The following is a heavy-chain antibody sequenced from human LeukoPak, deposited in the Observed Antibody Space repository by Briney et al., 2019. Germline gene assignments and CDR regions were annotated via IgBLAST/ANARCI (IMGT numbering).Heavy chain of an antibody. J-gene: IGHJ5*02. D-gene: IGHD6-19*01. CDR3: AKGSGSGWYGWFDP. CDR1: GFTFRSYA. Sequence: GGSLRLSCAASGFTFRSYAMNWVRQAPGKELEWVSVISDSGGSTYYGDSVKGRFTISRDNSKNTLYLQMNSLRVEDTALYYCAKGSGSGWYGWFDPWGQGTLVTVSS. V-gene: IGHV3-23*01. CDR2: ISDSGGST.